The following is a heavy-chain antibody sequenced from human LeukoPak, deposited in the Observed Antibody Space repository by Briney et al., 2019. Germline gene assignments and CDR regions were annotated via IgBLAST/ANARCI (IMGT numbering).Heavy chain of an antibody. CDR3: ASRPPQLYGDYALYYFDY. D-gene: IGHD4-17*01. Sequence: GESLKISCKGSGDSFTSYWIGWVRQMPGKGLEWMGIIYPGDSDTRYSPSFQGQVTISADKSISTAYLQWSSLKASDTAMYYCASRPPQLYGDYALYYFDYWGQGTLVTVSS. CDR2: IYPGDSDT. CDR1: GDSFTSYW. V-gene: IGHV5-51*01. J-gene: IGHJ4*02.